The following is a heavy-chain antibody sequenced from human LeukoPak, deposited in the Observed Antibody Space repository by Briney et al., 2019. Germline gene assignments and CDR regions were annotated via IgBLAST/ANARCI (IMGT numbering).Heavy chain of an antibody. CDR2: IYYSGST. J-gene: IGHJ4*02. V-gene: IGHV4-59*01. CDR1: GCSISSYY. D-gene: IGHD1-26*01. Sequence: KPSETLSLTCTVSGCSISSYYWSWIRQPPGKGLEWIGYIYYSGSTNYNPSLKSRVTISVDTSKNQFSLKLSSVTAADTAVYYCARGSGSYLDYWGQGTLVTVSS. CDR3: ARGSGSYLDY.